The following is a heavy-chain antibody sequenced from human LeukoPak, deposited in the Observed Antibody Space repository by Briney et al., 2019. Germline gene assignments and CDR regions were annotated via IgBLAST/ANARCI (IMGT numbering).Heavy chain of an antibody. CDR2: IYSGGST. CDR1: GFTVSSNY. Sequence: GGSLRLSCAAPGFTVSSNYMSWVRQAPGKGLEWVSVIYSGGSTYYADSVKGRFTISRDNSKNTLYLQMNSLRAEDTAVYYCARAVFGVVIILSYWGQGTLVTVSS. D-gene: IGHD3-3*01. CDR3: ARAVFGVVIILSY. V-gene: IGHV3-66*02. J-gene: IGHJ4*02.